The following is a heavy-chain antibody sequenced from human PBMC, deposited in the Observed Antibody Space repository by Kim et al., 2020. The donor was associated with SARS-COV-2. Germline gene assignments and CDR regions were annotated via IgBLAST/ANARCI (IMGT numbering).Heavy chain of an antibody. CDR3: ARDHCGGDCYDFDY. D-gene: IGHD2-21*02. J-gene: IGHJ4*02. V-gene: IGHV3-30*04. CDR1: GFTFSSYA. Sequence: GGSLRLSCAASGFTFSSYAMHWVRQAPGKGLEWVAVISYDGSNKYYADSVKGRFTISRDNSKNTLYLQMNSLRAEDTAVYYCARDHCGGDCYDFDYWGQG. CDR2: ISYDGSNK.